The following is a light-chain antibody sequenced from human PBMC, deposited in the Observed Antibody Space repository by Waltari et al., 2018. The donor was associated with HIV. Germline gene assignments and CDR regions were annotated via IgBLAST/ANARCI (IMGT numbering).Light chain of an antibody. CDR1: SSNIGAGYH. CDR3: QSYDSSLSVWV. Sequence: QSVLTQPPSASGAPGQRVTISCTGSSSNIGAGYHLHWYQHVPGKAPKLLIYGSSKRPSGVPDRFSGSNSGTSGSLAITGLQAEDEADYYCQSYDSSLSVWVFGGGTKVTVL. CDR2: GSS. V-gene: IGLV1-40*01. J-gene: IGLJ3*02.